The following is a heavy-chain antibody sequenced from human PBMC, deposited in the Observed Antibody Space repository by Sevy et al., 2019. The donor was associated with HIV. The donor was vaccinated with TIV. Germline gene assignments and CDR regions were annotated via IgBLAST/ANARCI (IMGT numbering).Heavy chain of an antibody. V-gene: IGHV3-30*04. CDR1: GFTFSTYA. CDR3: ASHYYDSTGYYYPLDY. Sequence: GGSLRLSCTASGFTFSTYAMDWVRQAPGMGLEWVAVISYDGNNKDYADSVKGRFTVSRDNSKNTLYLQMNSLRAEDTAVYYCASHYYDSTGYYYPLDYWGQGTLVTVSS. J-gene: IGHJ4*02. CDR2: ISYDGNNK. D-gene: IGHD3-22*01.